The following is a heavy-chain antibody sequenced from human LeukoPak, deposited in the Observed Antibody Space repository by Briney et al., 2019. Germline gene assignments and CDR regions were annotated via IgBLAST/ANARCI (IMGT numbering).Heavy chain of an antibody. Sequence: ASVKVSCKASGGTFSSYAISWVRQAPGQGLEWMGRINPNSGGTNYAQKFQGRVTMTRDTSISTAYMELSRLRSDDTAVYYCARDKGFTMVRGVIGYWGQGTLVTVSS. CDR2: INPNSGGT. CDR1: GGTFSSYA. D-gene: IGHD3-10*01. J-gene: IGHJ4*02. CDR3: ARDKGFTMVRGVIGY. V-gene: IGHV1-2*06.